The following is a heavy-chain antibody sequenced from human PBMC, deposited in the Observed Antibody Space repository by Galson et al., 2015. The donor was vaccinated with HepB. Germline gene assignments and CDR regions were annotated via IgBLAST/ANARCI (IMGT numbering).Heavy chain of an antibody. CDR1: GFTFSNAW. Sequence: SLRLSCAASGFTFSNAWMSWVRQAPEKGLEWVGRIKSKTDGGTTDYAAPVKGRFTISRDDSKNTLYLQMNSLKTEDTAVYYCTTDTRQSLFYYDSSGLGMDVWGQGTTVTVSS. CDR2: IKSKTDGGTT. CDR3: TTDTRQSLFYYDSSGLGMDV. V-gene: IGHV3-15*01. D-gene: IGHD3-22*01. J-gene: IGHJ6*02.